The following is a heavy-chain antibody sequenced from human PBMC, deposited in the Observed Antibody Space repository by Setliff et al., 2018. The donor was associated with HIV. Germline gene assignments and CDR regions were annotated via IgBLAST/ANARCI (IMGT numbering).Heavy chain of an antibody. D-gene: IGHD1-26*01. CDR3: ARDTVRATFSDY. V-gene: IGHV1-2*02. J-gene: IGHJ4*02. CDR2: INPNSGGT. CDR1: GYTFTGYY. Sequence: GASVKVSCKASGYTFTGYYMHWVRQAPGQGLEWMGWINPNSGGTNYAQKFQGRVTMTRDTSISTAYMELSSLRYDDTAVYYCARDTVRATFSDYWGQGTLVTVSS.